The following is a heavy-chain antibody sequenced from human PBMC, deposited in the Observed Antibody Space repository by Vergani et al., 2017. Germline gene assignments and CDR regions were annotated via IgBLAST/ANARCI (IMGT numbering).Heavy chain of an antibody. CDR1: GYTFTSYG. CDR2: ISAYNGNT. D-gene: IGHD3-10*01. Sequence: QVQLVQSGAEVKKPGASVKVSCKASGYTFTSYGISWVRQAPGQGLEWMGWISAYNGNTNYAQEVQGRVTMTTDTSTSTAYMELRSLRSDDTAVYYCARGYLVYGSGVTFFDYWGQGTLVTVSS. V-gene: IGHV1-18*01. J-gene: IGHJ4*02. CDR3: ARGYLVYGSGVTFFDY.